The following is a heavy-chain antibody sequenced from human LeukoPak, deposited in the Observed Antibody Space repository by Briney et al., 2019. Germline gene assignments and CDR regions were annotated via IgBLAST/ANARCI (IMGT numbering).Heavy chain of an antibody. CDR1: GGSVTDYY. V-gene: IGHV4-59*02. CDR3: ASRPLCTGGSCYLFDY. Sequence: SETLSLTCTVSGGSVTDYYWSWIRQSPGKGLEWIGYIYYTGTSYNPSLKSRVTISADTSKNQFSLKLISVTAADTAVYYCASRPLCTGGSCYLFDYWGQGTLVTVSS. J-gene: IGHJ4*02. CDR2: IYYTGT. D-gene: IGHD2-15*01.